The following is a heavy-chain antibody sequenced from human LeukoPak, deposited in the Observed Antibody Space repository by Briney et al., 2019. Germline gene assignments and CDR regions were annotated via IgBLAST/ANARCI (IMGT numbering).Heavy chain of an antibody. CDR2: TYYRSKWYS. D-gene: IGHD6-13*01. Sequence: SQTLSLTCAISGDSVCSNSAAWNWIRQSPARGLEWLGRTYYRSKWYSDYAVSVKSRITINSDTSKNQFSLQLNSVTPEDTAVYYCVRGGFIAAAGLFDSWGQGTLVTVSS. J-gene: IGHJ4*02. CDR1: GDSVCSNSAA. V-gene: IGHV6-1*01. CDR3: VRGGFIAAAGLFDS.